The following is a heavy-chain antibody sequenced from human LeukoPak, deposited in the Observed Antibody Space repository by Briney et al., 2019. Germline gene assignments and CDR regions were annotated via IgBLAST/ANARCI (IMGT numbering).Heavy chain of an antibody. D-gene: IGHD3-9*01. Sequence: GGSLRLSCAASGFTFSSYGMHWVRQAPGKGLEWVAVISYDGSNKHYADSVKGRFTISRDNSKNTLYLQMNSLRAEDTAVYYCAKGIRYFPAYYYYGMDVWGQGTTVTVSS. V-gene: IGHV3-30*18. J-gene: IGHJ6*02. CDR2: ISYDGSNK. CDR1: GFTFSSYG. CDR3: AKGIRYFPAYYYYGMDV.